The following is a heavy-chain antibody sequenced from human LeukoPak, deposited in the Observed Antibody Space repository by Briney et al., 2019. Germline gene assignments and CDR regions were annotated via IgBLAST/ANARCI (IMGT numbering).Heavy chain of an antibody. J-gene: IGHJ3*02. CDR1: GGSISSYY. D-gene: IGHD2-15*01. CDR3: IGGSWVKSAYAFDI. V-gene: IGHV4-4*07. CDR2: IYTSGST. Sequence: PSETLSLTCTVSGGSISSYYWSWIRQPAGKGLEWIGRIYTSGSTNYDPSLKSRVTMSVDTSKNQFSPKLSSVTAADTAVYYCIGGSWVKSAYAFDIWGQGTMVTVSS.